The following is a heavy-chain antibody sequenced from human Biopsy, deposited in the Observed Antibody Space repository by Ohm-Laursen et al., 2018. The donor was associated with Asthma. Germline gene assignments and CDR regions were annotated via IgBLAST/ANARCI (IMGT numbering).Heavy chain of an antibody. CDR3: ARAVDYSHYYGIDV. V-gene: IGHV1-18*01. J-gene: IGHJ6*02. Sequence: ASVTVSCKTSGDTFNSGGITWVRQAPGPGLEWMGWISVYHGNTKVAQKLQDRVTMITDTSTSTAYMELRSLRSDDTAVYFCARAVDYSHYYGIDVWGQGTTVSVS. CDR1: GDTFNSGG. CDR2: ISVYHGNT. D-gene: IGHD3-10*01.